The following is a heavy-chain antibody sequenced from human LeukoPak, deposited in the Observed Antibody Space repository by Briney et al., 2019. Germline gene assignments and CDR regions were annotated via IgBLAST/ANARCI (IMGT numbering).Heavy chain of an antibody. Sequence: PGGSLRLSCAASGFGFDTNWMSWVRLAPGKGLEWLANIKGDGSEKNYLDSVKGRFTISRDNAENSLYLLMNSLRAEDTAVYYCAKSSDSSGGDFDYWGQGTLVTVSS. D-gene: IGHD6-19*01. CDR1: GFGFDTNW. J-gene: IGHJ4*02. CDR2: IKGDGSEK. CDR3: AKSSDSSGGDFDY. V-gene: IGHV3-7*05.